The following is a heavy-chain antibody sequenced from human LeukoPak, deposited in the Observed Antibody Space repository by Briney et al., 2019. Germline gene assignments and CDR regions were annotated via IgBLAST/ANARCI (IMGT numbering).Heavy chain of an antibody. D-gene: IGHD3-22*01. V-gene: IGHV4-59*01. CDR1: GASISSFY. CDR2: IYYSGST. CDR3: ARSHYYDTGMDV. Sequence: SETLSLTCTVSGASISSFYWTWIRQPPGKGLEWIGYIYYSGSTNYNPSLKSRVTISVDTSKNQFSLTLSSVTAADTAVYFCARSHYYDTGMDVWGQGTTVTVSS. J-gene: IGHJ6*02.